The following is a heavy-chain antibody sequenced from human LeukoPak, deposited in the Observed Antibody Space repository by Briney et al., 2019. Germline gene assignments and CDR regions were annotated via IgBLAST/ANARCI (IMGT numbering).Heavy chain of an antibody. D-gene: IGHD3-22*01. J-gene: IGHJ4*02. CDR3: AKTSNYYDSSGYYF. Sequence: PGGSLRLSCAASGFTFSSYAMSWVRQAPGKGLEWVSAISGSGGSTYYADSVKGRFTISRDNSKNTLYLQMNSLRAEDTAVYYCAKTSNYYDSSGYYFWGQGTLVTASS. V-gene: IGHV3-23*01. CDR2: ISGSGGST. CDR1: GFTFSSYA.